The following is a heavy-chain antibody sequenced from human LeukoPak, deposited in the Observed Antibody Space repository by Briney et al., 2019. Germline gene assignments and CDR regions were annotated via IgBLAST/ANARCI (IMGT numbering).Heavy chain of an antibody. Sequence: QPGKSLRLSCAASGFTFSNYGIHWVRQAPGKGLEWVAFIWYDGSNKYYADSVKGRFTISRDNSKNSLYLQMNSLRVEDTAVYYCARGGRLLEWLPKDYWGQGTLVIVSS. CDR2: IWYDGSNK. J-gene: IGHJ4*02. V-gene: IGHV3-33*01. CDR1: GFTFSNYG. D-gene: IGHD3-3*01. CDR3: ARGGRLLEWLPKDY.